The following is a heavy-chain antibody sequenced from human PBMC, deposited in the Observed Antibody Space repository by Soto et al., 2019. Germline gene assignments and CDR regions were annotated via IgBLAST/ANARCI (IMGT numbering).Heavy chain of an antibody. Sequence: WASVKVSCKASGYTLTSYDINWVRHATGQGLEWMGWMNPNSGNTGYAQKFQGRVTMTRNTSISTAYMELSSLRSEDTAVYYCASTSHGFDAFDIWGQGTMVTVSS. D-gene: IGHD2-2*01. CDR1: GYTLTSYD. CDR2: MNPNSGNT. J-gene: IGHJ3*02. V-gene: IGHV1-8*01. CDR3: ASTSHGFDAFDI.